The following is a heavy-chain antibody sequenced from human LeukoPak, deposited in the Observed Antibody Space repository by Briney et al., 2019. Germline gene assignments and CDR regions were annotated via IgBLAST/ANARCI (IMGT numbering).Heavy chain of an antibody. J-gene: IGHJ5*02. CDR2: IYHSGTT. V-gene: IGHV4-39*01. CDR1: RGSVSRNTYY. CDR3: ARHVGYCIGGSCSLGPSFGFDP. Sequence: SETLSLTCTVSRGSVSRNTYYLGWIRQCPEKGLEWIGSIYHSGTTYYNPSLKSRLTISVDTPKNQFSLKLSSVTAADTAVYYCARHVGYCIGGSCSLGPSFGFDPWGQGSLVTVSS. D-gene: IGHD2-15*01.